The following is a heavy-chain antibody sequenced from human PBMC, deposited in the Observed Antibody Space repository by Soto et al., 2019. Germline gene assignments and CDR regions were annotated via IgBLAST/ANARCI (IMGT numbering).Heavy chain of an antibody. D-gene: IGHD5-18*01. V-gene: IGHV1-69*13. J-gene: IGHJ4*02. CDR3: ASFGYSYGYVDY. CDR2: IIPIFGTA. CDR1: GGTFSSYA. Sequence: EASVKVSCKASGGTFSSYAISWVRQAPGQGLEWMGGIIPIFGTANYAQKFQGRVTITADESTSTAYMELSSLRSEDTAVYYCASFGYSYGYVDYWGQGTLVTVSS.